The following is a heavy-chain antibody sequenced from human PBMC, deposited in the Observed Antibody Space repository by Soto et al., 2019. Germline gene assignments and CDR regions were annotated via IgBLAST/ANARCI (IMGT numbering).Heavy chain of an antibody. J-gene: IGHJ6*02. V-gene: IGHV3-30-3*01. D-gene: IGHD3-10*01. CDR2: ISYDGSNK. CDR3: ARDTPPRGVIERFERDYYGMDV. Sequence: GGSLRLSCAASGFTFSSYAMHWVRQAPGKGLEWVAVISYDGSNKYYADSVKGRFTISRDNSKNTLYLQMNSLRAEDTAVYYCARDTPPRGVIERFERDYYGMDVWGQGTTVTVCS. CDR1: GFTFSSYA.